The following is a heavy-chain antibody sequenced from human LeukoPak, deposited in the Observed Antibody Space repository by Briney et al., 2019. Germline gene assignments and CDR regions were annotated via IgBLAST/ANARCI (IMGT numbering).Heavy chain of an antibody. CDR2: ISGSGGST. CDR3: AKASRFGYSYGPREYFYYMDV. D-gene: IGHD5-18*01. CDR1: GFTFSSYG. J-gene: IGHJ6*03. Sequence: GGSLRLSCAASGFTFSSYGMSWVRQAPGKRLEWVSAISGSGGSTYYADSVKGRFTISRDNSKNTLYLQMNSLRAEDTAVYYCAKASRFGYSYGPREYFYYMDVWGKGTTVTISS. V-gene: IGHV3-23*01.